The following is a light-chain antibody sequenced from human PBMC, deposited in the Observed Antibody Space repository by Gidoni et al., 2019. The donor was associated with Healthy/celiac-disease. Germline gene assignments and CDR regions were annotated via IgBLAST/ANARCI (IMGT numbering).Light chain of an antibody. CDR3: HQYNNGPPWT. Sequence: EIEMPQSPATLSVSPGERATLSCRARQSVSSNLAWYQPKPGQAPRLLIYGAATTATGIPAWFCGSGSATAFTLPISSLQSEDFAVSYCHQYNNGPPWTFGQGTKVEIK. CDR2: GAA. V-gene: IGKV3-15*01. J-gene: IGKJ1*01. CDR1: QSVSSN.